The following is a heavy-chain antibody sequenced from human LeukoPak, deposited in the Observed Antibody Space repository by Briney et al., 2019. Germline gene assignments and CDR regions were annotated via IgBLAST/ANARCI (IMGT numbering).Heavy chain of an antibody. Sequence: SETLSLTCTVSGGSISSYYWSWIRQPPGKGLEWIGYIYYSGSTKYNPSLKSRVTISVDMSKNQFSLRLNSVTAADTAVYYCARDSAPFSGISVAGYFDFWGQGTLVTVSS. CDR1: GGSISSYY. CDR2: IYYSGST. D-gene: IGHD6-19*01. V-gene: IGHV4-59*01. CDR3: ARDSAPFSGISVAGYFDF. J-gene: IGHJ4*02.